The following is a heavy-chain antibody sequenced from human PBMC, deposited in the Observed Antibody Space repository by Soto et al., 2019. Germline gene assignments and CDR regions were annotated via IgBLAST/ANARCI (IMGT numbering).Heavy chain of an antibody. D-gene: IGHD7-27*01. Sequence: QVTLKESGPVLVKPTEPLTLTCTVSGFSLSNARMGVSWIRQPPGKALEWLAHTFSNDKKSYSTSLKSRLTISKDTSKSQVVLTMTNVDPVDTATYYCARILTGDEGGYFDYWGQGTLVTVSS. CDR2: TFSNDKK. V-gene: IGHV2-26*01. CDR3: ARILTGDEGGYFDY. CDR1: GFSLSNARMG. J-gene: IGHJ4*02.